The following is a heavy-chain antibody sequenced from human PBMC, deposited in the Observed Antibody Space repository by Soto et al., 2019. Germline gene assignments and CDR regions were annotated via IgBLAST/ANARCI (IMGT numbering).Heavy chain of an antibody. D-gene: IGHD2-15*01. CDR1: GTTFSSYA. V-gene: IGHV1-69*13. J-gene: IGHJ4*02. CDR3: GACSYCSGGRCPDYFDY. CDR2: IIPIFGTP. Sequence: SVKVSCKASGTTFSSYAISWVRQAPGKGLEWMGGIIPIFGTPNYPKKFKGRLTITAAESPSTPYRKLTTRALRATAGYYGGACSYCSGGRCPDYFDYWGQGTLVTVSS.